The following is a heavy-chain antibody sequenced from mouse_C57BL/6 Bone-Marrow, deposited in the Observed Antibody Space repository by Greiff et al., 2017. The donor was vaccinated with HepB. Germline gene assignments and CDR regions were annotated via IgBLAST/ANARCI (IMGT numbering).Heavy chain of an antibody. CDR1: GSTFTDYE. J-gene: IGHJ3*01. CDR3: TRRDWAWFAY. D-gene: IGHD4-1*01. Sequence: QVQLQQSGAELVRPGASVTLSCKASGSTFTDYEMHWVKPTPVHGLEWIGAIDPETGGTAYNQKFKGKAILTEDKSSSTAYMELRSLTSEDSAVYYRTRRDWAWFAYWGQGTLVTGSA. V-gene: IGHV1-15*01. CDR2: IDPETGGT.